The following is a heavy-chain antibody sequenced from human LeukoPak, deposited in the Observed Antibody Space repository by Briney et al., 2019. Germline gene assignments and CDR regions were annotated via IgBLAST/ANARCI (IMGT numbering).Heavy chain of an antibody. CDR1: GGSITTSGYY. CDR2: IDSSGNA. D-gene: IGHD5-24*01. CDR3: ATGRGDGYIISGSYFDY. V-gene: IGHV4-39*07. J-gene: IGHJ4*02. Sequence: SETLSLTCTVSGGSITTSGYYWGWIRQSPGKGLEYFASIDSSGNAYYNPSLQSRVTISADTSKNQFSLKLSSVTAADTAVYYCATGRGDGYIISGSYFDYWGQGTLVTVSS.